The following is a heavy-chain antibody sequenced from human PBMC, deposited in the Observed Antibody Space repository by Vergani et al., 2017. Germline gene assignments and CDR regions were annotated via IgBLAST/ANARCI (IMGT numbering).Heavy chain of an antibody. CDR1: GGSISSGGYY. V-gene: IGHV4-31*03. CDR2: IYYSGST. Sequence: QVQLQESGPGLVKPSQTLSLTCTVSGGSISSGGYYWSWIRQHPGKGLEWIGYIYYSGSTYYNPSLKSRVTISVDTSKNQFSLKLSSVTAADTAVYYCASPQHSRGWSHGAFDIWGQGTMVIVSS. J-gene: IGHJ3*02. D-gene: IGHD6-19*01. CDR3: ASPQHSRGWSHGAFDI.